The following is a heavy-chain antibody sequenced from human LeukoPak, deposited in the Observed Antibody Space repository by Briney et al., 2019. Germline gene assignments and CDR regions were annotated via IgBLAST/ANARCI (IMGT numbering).Heavy chain of an antibody. CDR1: GGSISSYY. Sequence: SETLSLTCTVSGGSISSYYWSWIRQPPGKGLEWIAYIYYSGSTNYNPSLKSRVTISVDTSKNQFSLKLSSVTAADTAVYYCARSANGVNDYWGQGTLVTVSS. CDR2: IYYSGST. CDR3: ARSANGVNDY. J-gene: IGHJ4*02. V-gene: IGHV4-59*08. D-gene: IGHD1-1*01.